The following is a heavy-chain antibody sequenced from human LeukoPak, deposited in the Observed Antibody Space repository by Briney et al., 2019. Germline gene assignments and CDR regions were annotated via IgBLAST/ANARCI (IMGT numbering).Heavy chain of an antibody. D-gene: IGHD3-22*01. Sequence: GGSLRLSCAASGFTFSSYWMHWVRQAPGKGLVWVSRIKTDGSNTNYADSVKGRFTISRDNSKNTLYLQMNSLRAEDTAIYYCAKGPFFYYDASGYNYFESWGQGTLVTVSS. CDR1: GFTFSSYW. CDR3: AKGPFFYYDASGYNYFES. J-gene: IGHJ4*02. CDR2: IKTDGSNT. V-gene: IGHV3-74*01.